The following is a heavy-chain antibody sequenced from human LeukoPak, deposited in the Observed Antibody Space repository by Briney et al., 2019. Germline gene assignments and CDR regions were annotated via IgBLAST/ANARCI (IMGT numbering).Heavy chain of an antibody. Sequence: GGSLRLSCAASGFTFSTYSMNWVRQAPGKGLEWVSSISSRSHYIYYADSVKGRFTISRDNAKNSLYLQMNSLRAEDTAVYYCARGTAASYWGQGTLVTVSS. CDR3: ARGTAASY. V-gene: IGHV3-21*01. D-gene: IGHD6-6*01. J-gene: IGHJ4*02. CDR2: ISSRSHYI. CDR1: GFTFSTYS.